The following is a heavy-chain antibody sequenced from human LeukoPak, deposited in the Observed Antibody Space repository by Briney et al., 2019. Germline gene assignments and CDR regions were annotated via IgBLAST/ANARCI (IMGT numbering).Heavy chain of an antibody. Sequence: GGSLRLSCAASGFTFSSYGMHWVRQAPGKGLEWVAVISYDGSNKYYADSVKGRFTISRDNSKNTLYLQMNSLRAEDTAVYYCAKDRGGEYQLLLDYWGQGTLVTVSS. CDR1: GFTFSSYG. D-gene: IGHD2-2*01. J-gene: IGHJ4*02. CDR2: ISYDGSNK. CDR3: AKDRGGEYQLLLDY. V-gene: IGHV3-30*18.